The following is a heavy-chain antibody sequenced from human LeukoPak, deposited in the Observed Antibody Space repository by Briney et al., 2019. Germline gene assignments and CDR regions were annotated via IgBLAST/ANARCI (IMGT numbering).Heavy chain of an antibody. V-gene: IGHV1-2*04. Sequence: ASVKVSCKASGYTFTSYGISWVRQAPGQGLEWMGWINPNSGGTNYAQKFQGWVTMTRDTSISTAYMELSRLRSDDTAVYYCASSPVVRVEFDYWGQGTLVTVSS. CDR3: ASSPVVRVEFDY. D-gene: IGHD3-10*01. CDR1: GYTFTSYG. CDR2: INPNSGGT. J-gene: IGHJ4*02.